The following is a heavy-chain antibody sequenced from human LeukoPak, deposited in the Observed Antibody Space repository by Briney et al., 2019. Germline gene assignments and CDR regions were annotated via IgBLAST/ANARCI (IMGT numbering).Heavy chain of an antibody. CDR3: VVGIEYYFDS. D-gene: IGHD2-21*01. CDR2: INPSDGST. Sequence: ASVKVSRKASGYTFTSYYIHCVRQAPGQGLEWMGIINPSDGSTSYAQKFQDRVTMTRDTPTSTVYMELSSLKSEDTAVYYCVVGIEYYFDSWGQGTLVTVSS. CDR1: GYTFTSYY. V-gene: IGHV1-46*01. J-gene: IGHJ4*02.